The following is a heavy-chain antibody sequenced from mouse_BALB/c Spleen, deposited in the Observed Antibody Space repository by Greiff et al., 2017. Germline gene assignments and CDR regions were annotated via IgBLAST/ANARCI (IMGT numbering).Heavy chain of an antibody. Sequence: VQLQQSGPELVKPGASVRISCKASGYTFTSYYIHWVKQRPGQGLEWIGWIYPGNVNTKYNEKFKGKATLTADKSSSTAYMQLSSLTSEDSAVYFCARWGGYYAMDYWGQGTSVTVSS. CDR2: IYPGNVNT. V-gene: IGHV1S56*01. J-gene: IGHJ4*01. CDR1: GYTFTSYY. CDR3: ARWGGYYAMDY.